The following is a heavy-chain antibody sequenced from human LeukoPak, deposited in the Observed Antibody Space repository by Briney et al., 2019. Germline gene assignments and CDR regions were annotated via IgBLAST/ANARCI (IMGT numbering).Heavy chain of an antibody. D-gene: IGHD6-13*01. CDR2: IKSKTDGGTT. CDR3: TLSSSWSSFDY. Sequence: GSLRLSCAASGFTFSNAWMSWVRQAPGKGLEWVGRIKSKTDGGTTDYAAPVKGRFTISRDDSKNTLYLQMNSLKTEDTAVYYCTLSSSWSSFDYWGQGTLVTVSS. J-gene: IGHJ4*02. V-gene: IGHV3-15*01. CDR1: GFTFSNAW.